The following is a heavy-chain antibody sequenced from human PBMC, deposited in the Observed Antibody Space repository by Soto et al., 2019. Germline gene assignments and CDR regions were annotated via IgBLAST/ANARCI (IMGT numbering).Heavy chain of an antibody. CDR1: GGSFSGYY. V-gene: IGHV4-59*01. CDR2: IYYSGGT. D-gene: IGHD2-2*01. CDR3: AMTIVVVPAAMLGIHDAFDI. J-gene: IGHJ3*02. Sequence: SETLSLTCAVYGGSFSGYYWSWIWQPPGKGLEWIGYIYYSGGTNYNPSLKSRVTISVDSSKYQFSLKLSSVTAADTAVYYCAMTIVVVPAAMLGIHDAFDIWGQGTMVTISS.